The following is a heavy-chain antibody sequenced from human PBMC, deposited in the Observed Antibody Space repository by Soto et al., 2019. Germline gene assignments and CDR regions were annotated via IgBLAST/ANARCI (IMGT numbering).Heavy chain of an antibody. J-gene: IGHJ4*02. CDR1: GGSISSYY. CDR2: NYYRGSN. Sequence: PSETLSLTCTVSGGSISSYYWSWIRPPPGKGLEWIGYNYYRGSNNYNPSLKRRVTISVDTSKNQFSLKLRSVTAADTAVYYCARVPEYCSSTSCYMGVIDYRGQGTLDTVSS. V-gene: IGHV4-59*01. CDR3: ARVPEYCSSTSCYMGVIDY. D-gene: IGHD2-2*02.